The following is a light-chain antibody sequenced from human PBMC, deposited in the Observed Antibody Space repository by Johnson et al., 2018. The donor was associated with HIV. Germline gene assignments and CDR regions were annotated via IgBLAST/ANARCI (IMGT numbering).Light chain of an antibody. CDR3: GTWDDSLSALYV. V-gene: IGLV1-51*02. Sequence: QSVLTQPPSVSAAPGQKVTISCSGSSSNIGNNYVSWYQQLPGTAPKLLIYESNKRPSGIPDRFSGSKSGTSATPGITGLQTGDEADYYCGTWDDSLSALYVFGTGTKVTVL. CDR1: SSNIGNNY. J-gene: IGLJ1*01. CDR2: ESN.